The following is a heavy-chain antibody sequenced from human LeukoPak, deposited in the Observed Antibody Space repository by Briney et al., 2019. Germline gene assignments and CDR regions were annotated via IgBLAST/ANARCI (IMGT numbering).Heavy chain of an antibody. CDR3: AKDQGVVPAAMTLYYYYYGMDV. CDR1: GFTFSSYG. CDR2: MSYDGSNK. J-gene: IGHJ6*04. Sequence: GRSLRLSCAASGFTFSSYGMHWVRQAPGKGLEWVAVMSYDGSNKYYADSVKGRFTISRDNSKNTLYLQMNSLRAEDTAVYYCAKDQGVVPAAMTLYYYYYGMDVWGKGTTVTVSS. D-gene: IGHD2-2*01. V-gene: IGHV3-30*18.